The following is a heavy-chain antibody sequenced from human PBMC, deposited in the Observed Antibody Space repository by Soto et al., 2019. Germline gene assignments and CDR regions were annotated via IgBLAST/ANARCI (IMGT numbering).Heavy chain of an antibody. J-gene: IGHJ4*02. CDR2: FDPEDGET. Sequence: ASVKVSCKVSGYTLTELSMHWVRQAPGEGLEWMGGFDPEDGETIYAQKFQGRVTMTEDTSTDTAYMELSSLRSEDTAVYYCATIAAAGGGIYFAYWGREPWSPSPQ. V-gene: IGHV1-24*01. CDR1: GYTLTELS. CDR3: ATIAAAGGGIYFAY. D-gene: IGHD6-13*01.